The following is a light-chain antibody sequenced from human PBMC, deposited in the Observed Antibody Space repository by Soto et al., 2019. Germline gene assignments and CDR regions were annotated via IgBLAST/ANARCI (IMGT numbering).Light chain of an antibody. CDR3: QVWDSSTNPVL. CDR2: VNS. Sequence: SYELTQPPSVSVAPGQTARITCGGNNIGRKSVHWYQQRPGQAPVLVVYVNSDRPSGIPERFSGSNSGNTASLTISRVEAGDEADYYCQVWDSSTNPVLFGGGTQLTVL. J-gene: IGLJ2*01. V-gene: IGLV3-21*02. CDR1: NIGRKS.